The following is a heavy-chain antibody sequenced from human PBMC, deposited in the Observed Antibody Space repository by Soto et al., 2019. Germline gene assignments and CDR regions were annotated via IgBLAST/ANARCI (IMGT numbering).Heavy chain of an antibody. Sequence: GGALSLCCSASAGPFSSYTMSWVRPAPGKWLEWVSAISGSGGSTYYADSVKGRFTISRDNSKNTLYLQMNSLRAEDTAVYYCAEGPSNPYNSCDRWGQVTMSTFAS. V-gene: IGHV3-23*01. CDR3: AEGPSNPYNSCDR. D-gene: IGHD1-20*01. J-gene: IGHJ3*02. CDR2: ISGSGGST. CDR1: AGPFSSYT.